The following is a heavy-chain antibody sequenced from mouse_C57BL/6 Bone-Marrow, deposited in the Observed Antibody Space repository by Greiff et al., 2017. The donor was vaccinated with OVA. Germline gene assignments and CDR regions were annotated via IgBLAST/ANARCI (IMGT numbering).Heavy chain of an antibody. CDR2: IYWDDDK. D-gene: IGHD2-1*01. CDR1: GFSLSTSGMG. V-gene: IGHV8-12*01. CDR3: ARSYGNYWYFDV. J-gene: IGHJ1*03. Sequence: QVTLKVCGPGILQSSQTLSLTCSFSGFSLSTSGMGVSWIRQPSGKGLEWLAHIYWDDDKRYNPSLKSRLTISKDTSRNQVFLKITSVDTADTATYYCARSYGNYWYFDVWGTGTTVTVSS.